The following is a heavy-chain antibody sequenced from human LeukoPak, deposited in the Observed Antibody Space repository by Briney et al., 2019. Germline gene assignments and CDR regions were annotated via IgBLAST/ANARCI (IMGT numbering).Heavy chain of an antibody. V-gene: IGHV4-34*01. D-gene: IGHD3-10*01. J-gene: IGHJ4*02. CDR1: GGSFSGYY. CDR2: INHSGST. Sequence: SETLSLTCAVYGGSFSGYYWSWIRQPPGKGLEWIGEINHSGSTNYNPSLKSRVTISVDTSRNQFSLKLSSVTAADTAVYYCARGGLGGSGSYYNVLDYWGQGTLVTVSS. CDR3: ARGGLGGSGSYYNVLDY.